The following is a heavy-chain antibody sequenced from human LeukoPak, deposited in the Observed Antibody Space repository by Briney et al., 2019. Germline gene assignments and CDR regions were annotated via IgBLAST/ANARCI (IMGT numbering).Heavy chain of an antibody. J-gene: IGHJ6*03. CDR1: GGTFSSYA. Sequence: GASVTVSCTASGGTFSSYAISWVRQAPGQGLEWMGGIIPIFGTANYAQKFQGRVTITADRSTSTAYMELSSLRSEDTAVYYCARQNAELVLGPWAMDVWGKGTTVTVSS. CDR3: ARQNAELVLGPWAMDV. D-gene: IGHD6-13*01. V-gene: IGHV1-69*06. CDR2: IIPIFGTA.